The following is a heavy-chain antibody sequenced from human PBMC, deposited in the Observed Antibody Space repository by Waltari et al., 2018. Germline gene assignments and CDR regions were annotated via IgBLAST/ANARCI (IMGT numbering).Heavy chain of an antibody. CDR1: GFIFDDFT. Sequence: EVHLVVSGGAVVQPGGSLGLSCRAFGFIFDDFTMHWVRQPPGKGLEWVSLISWDGDLTYYGDSVKGRFTISRDNSKDSLYLQMNSLRSEDTALYYCVKDIGGSDSWGQGTPVTVSS. CDR2: ISWDGDLT. V-gene: IGHV3-43*01. CDR3: VKDIGGSDS. J-gene: IGHJ4*02.